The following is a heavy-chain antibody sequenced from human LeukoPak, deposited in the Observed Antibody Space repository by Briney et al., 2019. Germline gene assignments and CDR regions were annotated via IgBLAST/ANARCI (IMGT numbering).Heavy chain of an antibody. V-gene: IGHV1-2*02. CDR2: INPNRGGT. D-gene: IGHD6-13*01. CDR1: GYTFTGYY. Sequence: ASVKVSCKASGYTFTGYYMHWVPQAPGQGLEWMGWINPNRGGTNYAQKFQGRVTMTRDTSISTAYMEVSRLRCDDTDVYYCARDPNRWIAAAGYFDYRGQGTLVTVSS. J-gene: IGHJ4*02. CDR3: ARDPNRWIAAAGYFDY.